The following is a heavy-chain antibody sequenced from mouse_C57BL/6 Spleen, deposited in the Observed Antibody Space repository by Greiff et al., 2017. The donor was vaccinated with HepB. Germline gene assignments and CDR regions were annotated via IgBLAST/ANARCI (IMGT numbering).Heavy chain of an antibody. CDR3: ARSWDNDY. D-gene: IGHD4-1*01. CDR2: IHPNSGST. Sequence: QVHVKQPGAELVKPGASVKLSCKASGYTFTSYWMHWVKQRPGQGLEWIGMIHPNSGSTNYNEKFKSKATLTVDKSSSTAYMQLSSLTSEDSAVYYCARSWDNDYWGQGTTLTVSS. J-gene: IGHJ2*01. CDR1: GYTFTSYW. V-gene: IGHV1-64*01.